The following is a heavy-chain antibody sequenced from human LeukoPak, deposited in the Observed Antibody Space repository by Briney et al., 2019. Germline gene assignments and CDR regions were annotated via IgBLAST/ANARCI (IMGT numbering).Heavy chain of an antibody. Sequence: ASVKVSCKASGGTFSSYAISWVRQAPGQGLEWMGWINPNSGGTNYAQKFQGRVTMTRDTSISTAFMELSGLRSDDTAVYYCARGGVVVVINYYYYGMDVWGQGTTVTVSS. CDR2: INPNSGGT. D-gene: IGHD3-22*01. V-gene: IGHV1-2*02. J-gene: IGHJ6*02. CDR3: ARGGVVVVINYYYYGMDV. CDR1: GGTFSSYA.